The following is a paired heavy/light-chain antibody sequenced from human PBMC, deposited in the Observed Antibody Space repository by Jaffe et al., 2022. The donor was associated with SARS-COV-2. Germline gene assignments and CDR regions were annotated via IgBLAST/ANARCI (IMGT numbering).Heavy chain of an antibody. D-gene: IGHD3-3*01. CDR2: VYPSDSDT. CDR3: GRIFHRSFDV. CDR1: GYSFSNSW. J-gene: IGHJ3*01. Sequence: EVQLVQSGAEVKKPGESLKISCKGSGYSFSNSWIGWVRQMPGKGLEWMGLVYPSDSDTRYSPSLQGQVTLSADESINTVYLQWSSLKASDTAMYYCGRIFHRSFDVWGQGTMVTVSS. V-gene: IGHV5-51*01.
Light chain of an antibody. CDR3: TSYTRTIPYV. J-gene: IGLJ1*01. V-gene: IGLV2-14*01. CDR1: SSDVGGYNY. CDR2: EVT. Sequence: QSALTQPASVSGSPGQSITISCTGTSSDVGGYNYVSWYQQFPGKAPKLIIYEVTNRPSGVPDRFSGSKSGNTASLTISGLQAEDEADYYCTSYTRTIPYVFGSGTKVTVL.